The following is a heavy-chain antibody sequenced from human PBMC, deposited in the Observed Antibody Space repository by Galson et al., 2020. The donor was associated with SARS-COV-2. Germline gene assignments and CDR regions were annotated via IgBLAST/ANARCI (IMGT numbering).Heavy chain of an antibody. CDR2: ISYDGSNK. Sequence: QLGESLKISCAASGFTFSSYGIHWVRQAPGKGLEWVAVISYDGSNKYYADSVKGRFTISRDNSKNTLYLQMNSLRAEDTAVYYCARAPTLNFVITMVRGVITYGMDVWGQGTTVTVSS. V-gene: IGHV3-30*03. CDR3: ARAPTLNFVITMVRGVITYGMDV. J-gene: IGHJ6*02. D-gene: IGHD3-10*01. CDR1: GFTFSSYG.